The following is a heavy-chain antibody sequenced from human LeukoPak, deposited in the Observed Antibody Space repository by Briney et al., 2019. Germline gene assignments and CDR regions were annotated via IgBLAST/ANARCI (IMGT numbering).Heavy chain of an antibody. V-gene: IGHV4-31*03. CDR2: IYYSGST. Sequence: PSETLSLTCTVSGGSVSSGSYYWSWIRQHPGKGLEWIGYIYYSGSTYYNPSLKSRVTISVDTSKNQFSLKLSSVTAADTAVYYCARSSGGIQLWPVDYWGQGTLVTVSS. D-gene: IGHD5-18*01. CDR3: ARSSGGIQLWPVDY. J-gene: IGHJ4*02. CDR1: GGSVSSGSYY.